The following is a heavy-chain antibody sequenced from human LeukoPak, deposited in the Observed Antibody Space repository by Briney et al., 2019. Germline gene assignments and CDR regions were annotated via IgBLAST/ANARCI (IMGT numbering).Heavy chain of an antibody. Sequence: SETLSLTCTVSSGSLSGYYWGWIRQPAGKGLEWIGRIYTSGSTIYNPSLKSRVTMSVDTSKNQFSLKLSSVTAADTAVYYCARDSRGGGPDFDYWGQGTLVTVSS. CDR3: ARDSRGGGPDFDY. D-gene: IGHD3-16*01. J-gene: IGHJ4*02. CDR1: SGSLSGYY. V-gene: IGHV4-4*07. CDR2: IYTSGST.